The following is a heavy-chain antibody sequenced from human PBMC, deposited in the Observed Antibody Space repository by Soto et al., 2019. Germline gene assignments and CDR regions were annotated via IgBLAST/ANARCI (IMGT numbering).Heavy chain of an antibody. CDR1: GFTFISYA. Sequence: GGSLRLSCAASGFTFISYAMSWVRQAPGKGLEWVSAISGSGGSTYYADSLKGRFTIPRDNSTHTLYLQMNSLRAEDTAVYYCAKELIVVANNWFDPWGQGTLVTVSS. CDR3: AKELIVVANNWFDP. D-gene: IGHD3-22*01. V-gene: IGHV3-23*01. J-gene: IGHJ5*02. CDR2: ISGSGGST.